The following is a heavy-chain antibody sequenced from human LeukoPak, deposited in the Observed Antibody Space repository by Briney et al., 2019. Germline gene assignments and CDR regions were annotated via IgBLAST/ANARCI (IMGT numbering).Heavy chain of an antibody. J-gene: IGHJ4*02. CDR2: INHSGST. Sequence: KPSETLSLTCAVYGGSFSGYYWSWIRQPPGKGLEWIGEINHSGSTNYNPSLKSRVTISVDTSKNQFSLKLSSVTAADTAVYYCARGNYDLNYYFDYWGQGTLVTVSS. D-gene: IGHD3-3*01. CDR3: ARGNYDLNYYFDY. V-gene: IGHV4-34*01. CDR1: GGSFSGYY.